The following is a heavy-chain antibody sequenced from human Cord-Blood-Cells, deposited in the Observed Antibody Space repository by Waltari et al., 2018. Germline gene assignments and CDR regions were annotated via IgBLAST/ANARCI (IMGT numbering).Heavy chain of an antibody. Sequence: QVQLVQSGAEVKKPGASVKVSCKASGYSFTGYYLPWVRQATVKGLEWMGWINPNSGGTNYAQKFQGRVTMTRDTSISTAYMELSRLRSDDTAVYYCARSFYCSGGSCYDAFDIWGQGTMVTVSS. CDR1: GYSFTGYY. CDR3: ARSFYCSGGSCYDAFDI. CDR2: INPNSGGT. J-gene: IGHJ3*02. D-gene: IGHD2-15*01. V-gene: IGHV1-2*02.